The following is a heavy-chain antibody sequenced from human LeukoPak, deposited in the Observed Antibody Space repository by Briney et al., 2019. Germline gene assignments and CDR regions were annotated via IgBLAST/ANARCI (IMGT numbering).Heavy chain of an antibody. CDR1: GFTFSSYA. Sequence: PGGSLRLSCAASGFTFSSYAMSWVRQAPGKGLEWVSAISGSGGSTYYADSVKGRFTISRDNSKNTLYPQMNSLRAEDTAVYYCAKGDRVGAGGFGYFQHWGQGTLVTVSS. CDR2: ISGSGGST. J-gene: IGHJ1*01. D-gene: IGHD1-26*01. CDR3: AKGDRVGAGGFGYFQH. V-gene: IGHV3-23*01.